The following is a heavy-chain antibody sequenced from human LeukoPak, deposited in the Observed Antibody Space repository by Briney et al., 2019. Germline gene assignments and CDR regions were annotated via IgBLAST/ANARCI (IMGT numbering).Heavy chain of an antibody. CDR2: LNHSGST. V-gene: IGHV4-34*01. CDR1: DGSFSGYY. D-gene: IGHD5-24*01. Sequence: ASETLSLTCAVYDGSFSGYYWSWIRQPPGKGLEWIGELNHSGSTNYNPSLKSRVTISLDTSKSQFSLKVRYVTAADTAVYYCARVCDGYNYGLNWYFDLWGRGTLVTVSS. J-gene: IGHJ2*01. CDR3: ARVCDGYNYGLNWYFDL.